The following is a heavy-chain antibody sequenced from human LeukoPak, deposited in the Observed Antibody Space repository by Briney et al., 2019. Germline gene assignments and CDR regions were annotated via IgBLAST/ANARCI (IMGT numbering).Heavy chain of an antibody. CDR2: IYHSGST. V-gene: IGHV4-38-2*01. CDR3: ASGGMITFGGVIVIGWANHYFDY. CDR1: GYSISSGYY. D-gene: IGHD3-16*02. Sequence: SETLSLTRAVSGYSISSGYYWGWIRQPPGKGLEWIGSIYHSGSTYYNPSLKSRVTISVDTSKNQFSLKLSSVTAADTAVYYCASGGMITFGGVIVIGWANHYFDYWGQGTLVTVSS. J-gene: IGHJ4*02.